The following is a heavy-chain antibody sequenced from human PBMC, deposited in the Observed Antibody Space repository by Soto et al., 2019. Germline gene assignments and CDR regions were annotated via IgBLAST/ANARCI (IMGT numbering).Heavy chain of an antibody. D-gene: IGHD5-18*01. V-gene: IGHV4-4*02. Sequence: PSESLSLTCAVSGGSISSSNWWSWVHQPPGKGLEWIGEIYHSGSTNYNPSLKSRVTISVDKSKNQFSLKLSSVTAADTAVYYCAGWIQLQQYYYYGMDVWGQGTTVTVS. CDR3: AGWIQLQQYYYYGMDV. CDR2: IYHSGST. J-gene: IGHJ6*02. CDR1: GGSISSSNW.